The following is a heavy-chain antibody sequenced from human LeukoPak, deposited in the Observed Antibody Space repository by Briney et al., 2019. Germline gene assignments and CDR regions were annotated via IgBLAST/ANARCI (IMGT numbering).Heavy chain of an antibody. D-gene: IGHD3-3*01. CDR2: ISGSGGST. CDR3: AKVTYYDFWSGILDY. J-gene: IGHJ4*02. Sequence: PGGSLRLSCAASGFTFSSYAMSWVRQAPGKGLEWVSAISGSGGSTYYVDSVKGRFTISRDNSKNTLYLQMNSLRAEDTAVYYCAKVTYYDFWSGILDYWGQGTLVTVSS. CDR1: GFTFSSYA. V-gene: IGHV3-23*01.